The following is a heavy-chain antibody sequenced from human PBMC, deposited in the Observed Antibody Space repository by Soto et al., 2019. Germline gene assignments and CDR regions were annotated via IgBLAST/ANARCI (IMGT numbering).Heavy chain of an antibody. D-gene: IGHD3-16*02. CDR3: ARDYRPPWFDP. CDR2: ISSSGSTI. Sequence: GGSLRLSCAASGFTLSDYYMSWIRQAPGKGLERVSYISSSGSTIYYADSVKGRFTISRDNAKNSLYLQMNSLRAEDTAVYYCARDYRPPWFDPLGQGTLVTVSS. J-gene: IGHJ5*02. CDR1: GFTLSDYY. V-gene: IGHV3-11*01.